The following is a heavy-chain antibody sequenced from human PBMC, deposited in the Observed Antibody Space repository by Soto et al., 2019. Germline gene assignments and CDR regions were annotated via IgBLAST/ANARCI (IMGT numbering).Heavy chain of an antibody. V-gene: IGHV1-2*04. CDR3: ARTMLSIGGAFDI. J-gene: IGHJ3*02. D-gene: IGHD2-8*01. CDR2: INPNSGGT. CDR1: GYTFTGYY. Sequence: ASVKVSCKASGYTFTGYYMHWVRQAPGQGLEWMGWINPNSGGTNYAQKFQGWVTMTRDTSISTAYMELSRLRSDDTAVYYCARTMLSIGGAFDIWGQGTMVTVSS.